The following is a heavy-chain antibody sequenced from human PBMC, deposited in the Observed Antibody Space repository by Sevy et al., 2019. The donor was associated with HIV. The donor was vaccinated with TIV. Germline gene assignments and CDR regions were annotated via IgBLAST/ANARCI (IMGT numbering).Heavy chain of an antibody. D-gene: IGHD5-12*01. V-gene: IGHV3-9*01. CDR1: GFTFDDYA. CDR2: LSRHIRTI. Sequence: GGSLRLSCAASGFTFDDYAMHWVRQAPGKGLEWVSGLSRHIRTIGYADSVKGRFTISRDNARNSRYLQMNSLRAEDTAFYYCVKDKVDGDSGYGLFDFWGQGTLVTVSS. CDR3: VKDKVDGDSGYGLFDF. J-gene: IGHJ4*02.